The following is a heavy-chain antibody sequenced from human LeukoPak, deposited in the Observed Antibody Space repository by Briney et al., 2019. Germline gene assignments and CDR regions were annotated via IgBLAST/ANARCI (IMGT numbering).Heavy chain of an antibody. CDR2: INPNSGGT. V-gene: IGHV1-2*02. J-gene: IGHJ4*02. CDR3: ARDLTVVVPAAIGY. Sequence: ASVKASCKASGYTFTGYYMHWVRQAPGQGLEWMGWINPNSGGTNYAQKFQGRVTMTRDTSISTAYMELSRLRSDDTAVYYCARDLTVVVPAAIGYWGQGTLVTVSS. D-gene: IGHD2-2*01. CDR1: GYTFTGYY.